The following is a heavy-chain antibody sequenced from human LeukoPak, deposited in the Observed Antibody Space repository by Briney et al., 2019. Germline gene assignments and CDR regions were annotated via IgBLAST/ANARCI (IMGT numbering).Heavy chain of an antibody. CDR2: ISSSGGTM. J-gene: IGHJ3*02. Sequence: PGGSLRLSCAASGFTFSSYEMNWVRQGPGKGLEWVSYISSSGGTMYYADSVKGRFTISRDNAKTSLYLHMNSLRAEDTALYYCARDRGSTMVRSFDIWGQGTMVTVSS. CDR3: ARDRGSTMVRSFDI. V-gene: IGHV3-48*03. D-gene: IGHD4/OR15-4a*01. CDR1: GFTFSSYE.